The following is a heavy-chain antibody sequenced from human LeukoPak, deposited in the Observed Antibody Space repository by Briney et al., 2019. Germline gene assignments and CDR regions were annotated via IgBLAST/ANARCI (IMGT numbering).Heavy chain of an antibody. D-gene: IGHD1-26*01. J-gene: IGHJ4*02. CDR3: ASSRRIVGASAGFDY. CDR2: MNPNSGNT. Sequence: ASVKVSCKASGYTFTSYDINWVRQATGQGLEWMGWMNPNSGNTGYAQKFQGRVTMTRNTSISTAYMELSSLRSEDTAVYYRASSRRIVGASAGFDYWGQGTLVTVSS. CDR1: GYTFTSYD. V-gene: IGHV1-8*01.